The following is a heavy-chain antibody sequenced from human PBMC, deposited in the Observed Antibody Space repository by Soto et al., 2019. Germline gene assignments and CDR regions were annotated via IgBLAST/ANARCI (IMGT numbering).Heavy chain of an antibody. D-gene: IGHD3-16*01. CDR1: GFTFSSYG. Sequence: GGSLRLSCAASGFTFSSYGMHWVRQAPGKGLEWVAVIPYDGSNKYYADSVKGRFTISRDNSKNTLYLQMTNMDPVDTATYYCARIRQQTFGDAFDIWGQGTMVTVSS. J-gene: IGHJ3*02. CDR3: ARIRQQTFGDAFDI. CDR2: IPYDGSNK. V-gene: IGHV3-30*03.